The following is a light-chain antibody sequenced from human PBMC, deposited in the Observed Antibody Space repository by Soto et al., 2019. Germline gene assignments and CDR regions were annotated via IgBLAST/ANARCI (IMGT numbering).Light chain of an antibody. J-gene: IGLJ1*01. CDR2: EVS. Sequence: QSVLTQPASVSGSPGQSITISSTGTSNDVGGYNFVSWYQQHPGKAPKVMISEVSNRPSGVPIRFSGSKSGNTASLTISGLQAEDEADYYCTSHRKNSPLPYVFGTGTKLTVL. CDR1: SNDVGGYNF. V-gene: IGLV2-14*01. CDR3: TSHRKNSPLPYV.